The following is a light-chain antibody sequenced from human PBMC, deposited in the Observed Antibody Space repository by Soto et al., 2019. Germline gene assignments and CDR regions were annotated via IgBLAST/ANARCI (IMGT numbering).Light chain of an antibody. CDR2: AAS. CDR1: QGIRND. CDR3: LQDYNYPRT. J-gene: IGKJ1*01. V-gene: IGKV1-6*01. Sequence: AIQMTQSPSSLSASVGDRVTITCRASQGIRNDLGWYQQKPGNAPKLLIYAASSLQSGVPSRFSGRVSGTDFTLTISSLQPEDFATYYCLQDYNYPRTFGQGTKVEIK.